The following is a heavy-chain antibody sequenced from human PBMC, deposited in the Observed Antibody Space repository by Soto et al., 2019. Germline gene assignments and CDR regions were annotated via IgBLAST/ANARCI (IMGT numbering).Heavy chain of an antibody. D-gene: IGHD2-21*02. CDR2: ISGYDGRT. Sequence: GASVKVSCKTSGYTFTRYGISWVRQAPGQGLEWMGWISGYDGRTNFAQKVQDRVTMTTDTSTSTVYMELRSLSSDDTAVYYCAREGDVHYYYYGMDVWGQVNTVTVSS. CDR1: GYTFTRYG. CDR3: AREGDVHYYYYGMDV. V-gene: IGHV1-18*01. J-gene: IGHJ6*02.